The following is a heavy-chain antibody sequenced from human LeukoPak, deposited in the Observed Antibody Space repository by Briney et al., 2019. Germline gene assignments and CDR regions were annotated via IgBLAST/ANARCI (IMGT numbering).Heavy chain of an antibody. CDR2: IYYSGST. CDR1: GGSISSSSYY. V-gene: IGHV4-39*01. J-gene: IGHJ6*03. Sequence: SEALSLTCTVSGGSISSSSYYWGWIRQPPGKGLEWIGSIYYSGSTYYNPSLKSRVTISVDTSKNQFSLKLSSVTAADTAVYYCARQHDSYYYYYIDVWGSGTTVTVSS. CDR3: ARQHDSYYYYYIDV.